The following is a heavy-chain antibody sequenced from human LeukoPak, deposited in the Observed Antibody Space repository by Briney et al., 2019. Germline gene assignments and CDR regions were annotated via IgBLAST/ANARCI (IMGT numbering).Heavy chain of an antibody. J-gene: IGHJ4*02. CDR1: GGSISSYY. CDR2: IYYSGST. D-gene: IGHD6-13*01. V-gene: IGHV4-59*01. CDR3: ARTIAAAATDPGYFDY. Sequence: SETLSLTCTVSGGSISSYYWSWIRQPPGKGLEWIGYIYYSGSTNYNPSLKSRVTISVDTSKNQFSLKLSSVTAADTAVYYCARTIAAAATDPGYFDYWGQGTLVTVSS.